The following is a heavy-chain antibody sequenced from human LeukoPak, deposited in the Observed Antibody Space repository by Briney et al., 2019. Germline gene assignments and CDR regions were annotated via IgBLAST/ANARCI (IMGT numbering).Heavy chain of an antibody. Sequence: RGESLKISCKGSGYSFISNWIGWVRQMPGKGLEWMGIIYPGDSDTRYSPSFQGQVTISADKSITTAYLQWSSLKTSDTAMYYCARTIPEGLPYGMDVWGQGTTVTVSS. V-gene: IGHV5-51*01. J-gene: IGHJ6*02. CDR3: ARTIPEGLPYGMDV. CDR2: IYPGDSDT. D-gene: IGHD2-21*01. CDR1: GYSFISNW.